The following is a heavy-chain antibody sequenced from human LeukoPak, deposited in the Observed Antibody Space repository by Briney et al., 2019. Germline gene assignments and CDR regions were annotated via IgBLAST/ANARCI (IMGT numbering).Heavy chain of an antibody. CDR2: IKQDGSEK. J-gene: IGHJ4*02. V-gene: IGHV3-7*01. CDR1: GFTFSSYW. D-gene: IGHD4-11*01. Sequence: QAWGSLRLSCAASGFTFSSYWMSWVRQAPGKGLEWVANIKQDGSEKYYVDSVKGRFTISRDNAKNSLYLQMNSLRAEDTAVYYCARGRRRVTTGYFDYWGQGTLVTVSS. CDR3: ARGRRRVTTGYFDY.